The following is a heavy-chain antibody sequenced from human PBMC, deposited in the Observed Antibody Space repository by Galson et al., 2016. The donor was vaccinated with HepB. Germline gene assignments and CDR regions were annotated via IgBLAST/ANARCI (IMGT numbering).Heavy chain of an antibody. CDR3: ARHWGSAAESDF. J-gene: IGHJ4*02. D-gene: IGHD3-16*01. CDR2: IYPRDSDT. Sequence: QSGAEVKKPGESLKISCKASGYNFNSYWIAWVRQMPGKGLEWMGSIYPRDSDTRYSSSFQGQVTISLDKSIGTAYLQWSSLKASDTAMYFCARHWGSAAESDFWGQGTRVTVSS. CDR1: GYNFNSYW. V-gene: IGHV5-51*01.